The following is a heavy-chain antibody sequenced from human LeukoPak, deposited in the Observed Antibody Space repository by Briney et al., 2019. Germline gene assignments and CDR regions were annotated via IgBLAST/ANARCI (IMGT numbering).Heavy chain of an antibody. Sequence: GGSLRLSCAASGFTFNIYNMNWVRQAPGKGLEWVSYISSLSTTKYYADSEKGRFTISRDNAKNSLYLEMNSLRAEDTAVYYCARDGGSAWYINGDEAFDIWGQGTMVTVS. CDR3: ARDGGSAWYINGDEAFDI. CDR1: GFTFNIYN. CDR2: ISSLSTTK. D-gene: IGHD6-19*01. J-gene: IGHJ3*02. V-gene: IGHV3-48*01.